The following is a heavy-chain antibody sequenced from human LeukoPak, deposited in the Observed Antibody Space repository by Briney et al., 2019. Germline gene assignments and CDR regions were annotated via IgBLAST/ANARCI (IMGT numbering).Heavy chain of an antibody. CDR3: AREVGEINYYYYYGMDV. V-gene: IGHV1-8*01. CDR1: GYTFTSYD. CDR2: MNPNSGNT. J-gene: IGHJ6*02. Sequence: ASVKVSRKASGYTFTSYDINWVRQAPGQGLEWMGWMNPNSGNTGYAQKFQGRVTMTRNTSISTAYMELSSLRSEDTAVYYCAREVGEINYYYYYGMDVWGQGTTVTVSS.